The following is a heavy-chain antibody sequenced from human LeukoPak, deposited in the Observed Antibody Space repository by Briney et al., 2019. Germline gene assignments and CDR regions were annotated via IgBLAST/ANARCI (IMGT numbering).Heavy chain of an antibody. D-gene: IGHD5-12*01. CDR1: GGTFSSYA. J-gene: IGHJ6*02. CDR2: IIPIFGTA. Sequence: SVKVSCKASGGTFSSYAISWVRQAPGQGLEWMGGIIPIFGTANYAQKFQGRVTITADESASTAYMELSSLRSEDTAVYYCARAMGVATIPQHYYYGMDVWGQGTTVTVSS. CDR3: ARAMGVATIPQHYYYGMDV. V-gene: IGHV1-69*13.